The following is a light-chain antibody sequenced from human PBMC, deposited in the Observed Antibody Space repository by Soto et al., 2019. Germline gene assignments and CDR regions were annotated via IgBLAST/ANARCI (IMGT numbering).Light chain of an antibody. V-gene: IGLV1-40*01. CDR3: QSYDRNSEWV. J-gene: IGLJ3*02. Sequence: QLVLTQPPSVSGAPGQRVTIYCTGSSSNIGAGYDVHWYQQLPGTAPKLLIYGTTNRPSGVPDRFSGSRSGTSASLAITGVLAEDESDYYCQSYDRNSEWVFGGGTKLTVL. CDR1: SSNIGAGYD. CDR2: GTT.